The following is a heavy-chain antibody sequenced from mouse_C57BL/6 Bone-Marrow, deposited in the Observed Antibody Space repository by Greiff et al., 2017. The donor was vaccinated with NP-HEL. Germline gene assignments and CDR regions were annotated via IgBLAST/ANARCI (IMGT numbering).Heavy chain of an antibody. CDR2: ISDGGSYT. D-gene: IGHD1-1*01. J-gene: IGHJ4*01. V-gene: IGHV5-4*01. Sequence: EVQGVESGGGLVKPGGSLKLSCAASGFTFSSYAMSWVRQTPEKRLEWVATISDGGSYTYYPDNVKGRFTISRDNAKNNLYLQMSHLKSEDTAMYYCARDYYYGHYAMDYWGQGTSVTVSS. CDR1: GFTFSSYA. CDR3: ARDYYYGHYAMDY.